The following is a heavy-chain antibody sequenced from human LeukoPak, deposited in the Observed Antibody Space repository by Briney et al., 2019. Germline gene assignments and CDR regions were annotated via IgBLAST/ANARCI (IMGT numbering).Heavy chain of an antibody. Sequence: SETLSLTCTVSGGSISIYYWNWIRQPAGKGLEWIGRIFTSGITNYNPSLKSRVTMSVDTSKNQFSLKLSSVTTADTAVYYCARESSGSYYNPLGYMDVWGKGTTVTVSS. V-gene: IGHV4-4*07. CDR2: IFTSGIT. D-gene: IGHD3-10*01. CDR1: GGSISIYY. J-gene: IGHJ6*03. CDR3: ARESSGSYYNPLGYMDV.